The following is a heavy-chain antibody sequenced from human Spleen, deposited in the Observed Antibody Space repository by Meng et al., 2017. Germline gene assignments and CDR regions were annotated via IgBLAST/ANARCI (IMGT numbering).Heavy chain of an antibody. Sequence: SETLSLTCSVSGDSISNYYWNWLRQPAGKRLEWIGRTYVGGSTDYNPSLRSRVTVSVDTSKNQISLRLASVTAADTAVYYCARDTYYYDSSGYYPFDYWGQGTLVTVSS. CDR2: TYVGGST. CDR3: ARDTYYYDSSGYYPFDY. V-gene: IGHV4-4*07. CDR1: GDSISNYY. J-gene: IGHJ4*02. D-gene: IGHD3-22*01.